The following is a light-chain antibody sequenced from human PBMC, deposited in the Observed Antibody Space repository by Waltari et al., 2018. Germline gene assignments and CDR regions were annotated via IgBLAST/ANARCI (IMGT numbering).Light chain of an antibody. CDR3: AAWDDSLSGVV. V-gene: IGLV1-44*01. CDR2: IDN. Sequence: QSVLTQPPSASGTPGQRVTISCSGRSSNIGGNTLARYQQVPGAAPKLLIYIDNERPSGVPDRFSGSKSGTSASLAISGLQSEDEALYYCAAWDDSLSGVVFGGGTKLTVL. CDR1: SSNIGGNT. J-gene: IGLJ2*01.